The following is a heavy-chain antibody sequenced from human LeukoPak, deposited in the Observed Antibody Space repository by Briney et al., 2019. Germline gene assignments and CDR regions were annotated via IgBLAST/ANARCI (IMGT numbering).Heavy chain of an antibody. J-gene: IGHJ4*02. CDR1: GGSFSGYY. V-gene: IGHV4-34*01. Sequence: PSETLSLTCAVYGGSFSGYYWSWIRQPPGKGLEWIGEINHSGSTNYNPSLKSRVTISVDTSKNQFSLKLSSVTAADTAAYYCARGRAGSGPTSNYFDYWGQGTLVTVSS. CDR3: ARGRAGSGPTSNYFDY. D-gene: IGHD2-15*01. CDR2: INHSGST.